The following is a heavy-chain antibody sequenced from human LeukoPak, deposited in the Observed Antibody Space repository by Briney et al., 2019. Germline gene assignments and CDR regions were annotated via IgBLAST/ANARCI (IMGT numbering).Heavy chain of an antibody. V-gene: IGHV1-8*01. D-gene: IGHD5-12*01. CDR1: GYTFTTYD. J-gene: IGHJ1*01. CDR2: VNPNSGST. CDR3: ASYSGYGK. Sequence: ASVKVSCKASGYTFTTYDINWVRQATGQGLEWMGWVNPNSGSTGYAQNLQGRVPMTTNTSISTAYMELSSLRSEDTAVYYCASYSGYGKWGQGTLVTVSS.